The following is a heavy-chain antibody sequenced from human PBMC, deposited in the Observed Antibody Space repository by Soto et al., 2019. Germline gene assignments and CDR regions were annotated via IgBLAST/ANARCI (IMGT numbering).Heavy chain of an antibody. CDR2: IYPGDSDT. CDR1: GYSFTSYW. V-gene: IGHV5-51*03. Sequence: GKSLKISCKGSGYSFTSYWIGWVRQMPGKGLEWMGIIYPGDSDTRYSPSFQGQVTISADKSISTAYLQWSSLKASDTAMYYCARRHDYGGNSVWFDPWGQGTLVTVSS. D-gene: IGHD4-17*01. J-gene: IGHJ5*02. CDR3: ARRHDYGGNSVWFDP.